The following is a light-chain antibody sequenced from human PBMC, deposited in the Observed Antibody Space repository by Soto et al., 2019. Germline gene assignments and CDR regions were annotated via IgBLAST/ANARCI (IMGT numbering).Light chain of an antibody. CDR1: QSVSRNY. Sequence: ETVLTQSPGTLSLSPGERATLSCRASQSVSRNYLAWYQQKPGQAPRLLIYDASNMATGIPDRFSGSGSGTDFTLTISRLEPDDFAVYFCQQYDSSPWTFGQGTKVDIK. CDR2: DAS. J-gene: IGKJ1*01. V-gene: IGKV3-20*01. CDR3: QQYDSSPWT.